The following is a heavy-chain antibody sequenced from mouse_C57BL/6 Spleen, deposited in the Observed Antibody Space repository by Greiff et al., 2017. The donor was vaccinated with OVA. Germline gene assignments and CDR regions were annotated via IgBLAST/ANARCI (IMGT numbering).Heavy chain of an antibody. CDR2: IYPGDGDT. CDR3: AREDGYFFAY. V-gene: IGHV1-80*01. CDR1: GYAFSSYW. D-gene: IGHD2-3*01. Sequence: VQLQQSGAELVKPGASVKLSCKASGYAFSSYWMNWVKQRPGTGLVWIGQIYPGDGDTNYNGKFKGKATLTADKSSSTADMQLSSLTSEDSAVYFCAREDGYFFAYWGQGTLVTVSA. J-gene: IGHJ3*01.